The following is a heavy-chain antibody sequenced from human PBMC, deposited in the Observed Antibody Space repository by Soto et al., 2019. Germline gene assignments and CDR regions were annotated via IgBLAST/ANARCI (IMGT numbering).Heavy chain of an antibody. V-gene: IGHV4-34*01. CDR1: GGSFSGYY. D-gene: IGHD3-3*01. CDR2: INHSGST. Sequence: PSETLSLTCAVYGGSFSGYYWSWIRQPPGKGLEWIGEINHSGSTNYNPSLKSRVTISVDTSKNQFSLKLSSVTAADTAVYYCARGVDGDWSGYPIFDYWGQGTLVTVSS. CDR3: ARGVDGDWSGYPIFDY. J-gene: IGHJ4*02.